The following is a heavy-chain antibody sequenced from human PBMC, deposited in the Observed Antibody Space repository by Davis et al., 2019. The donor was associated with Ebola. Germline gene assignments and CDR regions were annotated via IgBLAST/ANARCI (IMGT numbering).Heavy chain of an antibody. Sequence: GESLKISCSASGFIFSTYVMSWVRQAPGKGLEWVSTLGTSADTSYADSVKGRFTISRDNAKNSLYLEMRSLRVEDTASYYCASVNAGTGYSRFDTWGQGTLVTVSS. CDR1: GFIFSTYV. D-gene: IGHD3/OR15-3a*01. V-gene: IGHV3-23*01. CDR3: ASVNAGTGYSRFDT. J-gene: IGHJ5*02. CDR2: LGTSADT.